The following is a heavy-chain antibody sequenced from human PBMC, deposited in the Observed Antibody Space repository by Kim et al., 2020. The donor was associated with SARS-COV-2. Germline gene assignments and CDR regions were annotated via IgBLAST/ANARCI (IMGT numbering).Heavy chain of an antibody. Sequence: NTGYAQKFQGRVTMTRNTSISTAYMELSSLRSEDTAVYYCARLLRGVNDYWGQGTLVTVSS. J-gene: IGHJ4*02. V-gene: IGHV1-8*01. CDR3: ARLLRGVNDY. D-gene: IGHD3-10*01. CDR2: NT.